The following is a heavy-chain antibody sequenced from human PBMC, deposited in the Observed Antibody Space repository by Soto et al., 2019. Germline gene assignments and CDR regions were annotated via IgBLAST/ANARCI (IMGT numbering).Heavy chain of an antibody. CDR3: ARQIRDGSGTYHFDY. CDR2: ISYSGTT. D-gene: IGHD3-10*01. J-gene: IGHJ4*02. V-gene: IGHV4-61*08. Sequence: SETLSLTCAVSGGSISSGGYSWNWIRQPPGKGLEWIGFISYSGTTNYNPSLKSRVTISIDTSRSQFSLKLTSVTAADTAVYYCARQIRDGSGTYHFDYWGQGKLVTVSS. CDR1: GGSISSGGYS.